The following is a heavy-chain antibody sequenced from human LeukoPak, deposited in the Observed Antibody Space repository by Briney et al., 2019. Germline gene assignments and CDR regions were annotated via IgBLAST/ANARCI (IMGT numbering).Heavy chain of an antibody. CDR3: AREKPNCGGDCYDY. CDR2: ISSSGSTI. J-gene: IGHJ4*02. V-gene: IGHV3-48*03. Sequence: QAGGSLRLSCAASGFTFSSYEMNWVRQAPGKGLEWVSYISSSGSTIYYADSVKGRFTISRDNAKNSLYLQMNSLRAEDTAVYYCAREKPNCGGDCYDYWGQGTLVTVSS. D-gene: IGHD2-21*01. CDR1: GFTFSSYE.